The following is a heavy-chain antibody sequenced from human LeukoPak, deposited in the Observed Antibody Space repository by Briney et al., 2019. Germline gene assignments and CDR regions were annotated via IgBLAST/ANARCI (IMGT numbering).Heavy chain of an antibody. Sequence: ASVKVSCKASGYTFTSYGISWVRQAPGQGLEWMGWVSAYNGNTNYAQKLQGRVTITTDESTSTAYMELSSLGSEDTAVYYCASPVGFKYGSDDFAIWGQGTLVTVSS. CDR2: VSAYNGNT. V-gene: IGHV1-18*01. J-gene: IGHJ3*02. CDR3: ASPVGFKYGSDDFAI. CDR1: GYTFTSYG. D-gene: IGHD3-10*01.